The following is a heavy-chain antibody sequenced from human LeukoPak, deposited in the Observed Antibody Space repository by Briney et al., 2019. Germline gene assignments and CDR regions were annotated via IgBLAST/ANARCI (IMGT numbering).Heavy chain of an antibody. CDR2: INPNSGGT. D-gene: IGHD3-22*01. V-gene: IGHV1-2*02. J-gene: IGHJ4*02. CDR3: ARGDSSGYYTYNDY. CDR1: GYTFTGYY. Sequence: SVKVSCKASGYTFTGYYMHRVRQAPGQGLEWMGWINPNSGGTNYAQKFQGRVTMTRDTSISTAYMELSRLRSDDTAVYYCARGDSSGYYTYNDYWGQGTLVTVSS.